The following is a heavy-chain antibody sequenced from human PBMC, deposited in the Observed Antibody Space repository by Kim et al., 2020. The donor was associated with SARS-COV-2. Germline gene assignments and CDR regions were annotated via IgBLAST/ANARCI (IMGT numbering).Heavy chain of an antibody. CDR2: ITSGHTT. CDR3: AKEGSGSYYSFDS. D-gene: IGHD1-26*01. CDR1: GLTFSNYA. J-gene: IGHJ4*02. V-gene: IGHV3-23*01. Sequence: GGSLRLSCSASGLTFSNYAMRWVRQAPGKGLEWVSTITSGHTTFYADSVKGRFTVSRDNSKNTLYLQMNSLRAEDSAVYYCAKEGSGSYYSFDSWGQGTLVTVSS.